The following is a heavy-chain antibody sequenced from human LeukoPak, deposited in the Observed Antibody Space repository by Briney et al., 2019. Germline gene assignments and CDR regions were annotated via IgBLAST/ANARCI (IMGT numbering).Heavy chain of an antibody. CDR1: GFTFNRSW. V-gene: IGHV3-74*01. J-gene: IGHJ4*02. CDR2: IDDDGSRT. Sequence: GGSLRLSCAASGFTFNRSWMHWVRQAPGKGLVWVSRIDDDGSRTNYADSVKGRFTISRDNAKNTLYLQMNGLRGDDTALYYCARALGSSSDYWGQGTLVTVSS. CDR3: ARALGSSSDY. D-gene: IGHD1-26*01.